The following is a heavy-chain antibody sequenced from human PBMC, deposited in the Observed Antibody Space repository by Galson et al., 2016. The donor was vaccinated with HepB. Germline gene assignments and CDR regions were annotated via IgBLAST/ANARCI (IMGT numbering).Heavy chain of an antibody. CDR2: ISSSASYT. Sequence: SLRLSCAASGFTFSDYYMRWIRQAPGKGLEWLAYISSSASYTYYADSVKGRFIISRDNSKNSLYLQINSLRADDTAVYYCARVPGVQVGYSSPLDFWGQGTPVTVSS. D-gene: IGHD4-23*01. J-gene: IGHJ4*02. CDR3: ARVPGVQVGYSSPLDF. V-gene: IGHV3-11*06. CDR1: GFTFSDYY.